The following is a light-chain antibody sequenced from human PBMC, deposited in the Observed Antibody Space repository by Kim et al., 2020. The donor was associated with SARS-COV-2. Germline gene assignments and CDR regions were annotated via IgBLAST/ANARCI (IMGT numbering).Light chain of an antibody. CDR3: QSYDSSNVV. CDR1: SGGIASNY. Sequence: GRTVTIACTRGSGGIASNYVQWYQQRPGSAPTTVIYDDNQRPSGVPDRFSGSIDSSSNSASLTISGLKTEDEADYYCQSYDSSNVVFGGGTQLTVL. V-gene: IGLV6-57*03. CDR2: DDN. J-gene: IGLJ2*01.